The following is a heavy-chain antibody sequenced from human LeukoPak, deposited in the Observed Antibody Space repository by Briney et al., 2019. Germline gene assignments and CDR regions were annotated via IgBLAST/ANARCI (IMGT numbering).Heavy chain of an antibody. V-gene: IGHV3-53*01. Sequence: PGGSLRLSCAASGFTVSSNYMSWVRQAPGKGLEWVSVIYSGGSTYYADSVKGRFTISRGHSKNTLYLQMNSLRAEDTAVYYCARITYGDFVYYYYMDVWGKGTTVTVSS. D-gene: IGHD4-17*01. CDR1: GFTVSSNY. CDR2: IYSGGST. CDR3: ARITYGDFVYYYYMDV. J-gene: IGHJ6*03.